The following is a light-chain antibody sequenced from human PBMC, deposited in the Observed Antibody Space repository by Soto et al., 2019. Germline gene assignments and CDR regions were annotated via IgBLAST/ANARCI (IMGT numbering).Light chain of an antibody. J-gene: IGLJ1*01. Sequence: QSALTQPASVSGSPGQSITISCTGTSSDVGGYNSVSWYQQHPGKAPKLVIYDVGNRPSGVSDRFSGSKSGNTASLTISGLRAEDEAEYYCSSYTSSSTYVFGAGTKVTVL. CDR2: DVG. V-gene: IGLV2-14*01. CDR3: SSYTSSSTYV. CDR1: SSDVGGYNS.